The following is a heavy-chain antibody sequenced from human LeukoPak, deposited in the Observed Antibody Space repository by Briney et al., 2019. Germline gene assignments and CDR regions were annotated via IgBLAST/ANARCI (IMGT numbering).Heavy chain of an antibody. J-gene: IGHJ4*02. CDR3: LTSRGYSYGKVY. Sequence: PGGSLRLSCAASGFTFSSYGMSWVRQAPGKGLEWVSAISGSGGSTYYADSVKGRFTISRDNSKNTLYVQMNSLRAEDTAVYYCLTSRGYSYGKVYWGQGTLVTVSS. D-gene: IGHD5-18*01. V-gene: IGHV3-23*01. CDR1: GFTFSSYG. CDR2: ISGSGGST.